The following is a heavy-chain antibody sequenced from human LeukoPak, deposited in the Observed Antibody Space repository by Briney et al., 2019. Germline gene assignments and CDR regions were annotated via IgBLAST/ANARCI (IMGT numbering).Heavy chain of an antibody. D-gene: IGHD3-9*01. CDR2: IDSGSGTI. J-gene: IGHJ6*02. CDR3: ARVANITTFGMDV. CDR1: GFTFSSYS. Sequence: GGSLRLSCAASGFTFSSYSMNWVRQAPGKGLEWVSYIDSGSGTIYYADSVKGRFTISRDNAKNSLYLQMNSLRVEDTAVYYCARVANITTFGMDVWGQGTTATVSS. V-gene: IGHV3-48*01.